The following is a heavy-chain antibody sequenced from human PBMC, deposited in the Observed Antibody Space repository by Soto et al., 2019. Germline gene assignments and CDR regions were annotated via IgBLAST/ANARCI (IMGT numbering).Heavy chain of an antibody. V-gene: IGHV3-30-3*01. CDR3: ARDVEGIAAAGPFDY. Sequence: GGSLRLSCAASGFTFSSYAMHWVRQAPGKGLEWVAVISYDGSNKYYADSVKGRFTISRDNSKNTLYLQMNSLRAEDTAVYYCARDVEGIAAAGPFDYWGQGTLVTVSS. D-gene: IGHD6-13*01. J-gene: IGHJ4*02. CDR2: ISYDGSNK. CDR1: GFTFSSYA.